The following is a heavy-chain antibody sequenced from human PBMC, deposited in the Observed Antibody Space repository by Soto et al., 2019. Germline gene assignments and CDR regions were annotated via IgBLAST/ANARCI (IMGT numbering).Heavy chain of an antibody. V-gene: IGHV1-2*02. CDR3: ASHDPGARFDP. Sequence: QVQLVQSGAEVKKPGASVKVSCKSPRYIFTAYFMHWVRHAPGQGLEWMGWINPNNGATHYGLSFQGRVTMTRDTSISTAYMELSSLRSDDTAVYYCASHDPGARFDPWGQGTLVIVSS. D-gene: IGHD1-1*01. J-gene: IGHJ5*02. CDR1: RYIFTAYF. CDR2: INPNNGAT.